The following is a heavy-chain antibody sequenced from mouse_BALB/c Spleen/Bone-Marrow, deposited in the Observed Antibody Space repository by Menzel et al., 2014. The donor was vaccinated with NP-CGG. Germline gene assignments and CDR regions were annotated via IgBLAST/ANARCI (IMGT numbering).Heavy chain of an antibody. CDR3: ARRDYGGYFDV. J-gene: IGHJ1*01. Sequence: EVKLMESGPELVKPGASMKISCKASGYSFTGYTMNWMKQSHGKNLEWIGLINPYNGGTIYNQKFKGKATLTVDKSSSTAYMELLSLTSEDSAVYYCARRDYGGYFDVWGAGTTVTVSP. V-gene: IGHV1-18*01. CDR2: INPYNGGT. D-gene: IGHD2-4*01. CDR1: GYSFTGYT.